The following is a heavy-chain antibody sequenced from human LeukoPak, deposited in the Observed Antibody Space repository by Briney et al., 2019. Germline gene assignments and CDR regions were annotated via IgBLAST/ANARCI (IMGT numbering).Heavy chain of an antibody. Sequence: PSETLSLTCAVYGGSFSGYYWSWIRQPPGKGLEWIGEINHSGSTNYNPSLKSRVTISVDTSKNQFSLKLSSVTAADTAVYYCARGGQWLVALDYWGQGTLVTVSS. V-gene: IGHV4-34*01. CDR1: GGSFSGYY. CDR3: ARGGQWLVALDY. CDR2: INHSGST. J-gene: IGHJ4*02. D-gene: IGHD6-19*01.